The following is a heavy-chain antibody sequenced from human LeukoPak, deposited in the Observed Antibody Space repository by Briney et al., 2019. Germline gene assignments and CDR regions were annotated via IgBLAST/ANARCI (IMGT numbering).Heavy chain of an antibody. V-gene: IGHV3-9*01. CDR1: GFTFDDYA. CDR2: INWNSGSI. J-gene: IGHJ4*02. D-gene: IGHD3-10*01. Sequence: LSGGSLRLSCAASGFTFDDYAMHWVRQAPGKGLEWVSGINWNSGSIGYADSVKGRFTISRDNAKNSLYLQMNSLRAEDTALYYCARDTPFPYGSGSSTPLIDWGQGTLVTVSS. CDR3: ARDTPFPYGSGSSTPLID.